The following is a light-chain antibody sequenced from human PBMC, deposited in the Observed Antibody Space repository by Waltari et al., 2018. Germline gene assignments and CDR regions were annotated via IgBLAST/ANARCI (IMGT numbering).Light chain of an antibody. Sequence: VMTQSPAILSVSPGERATLPCRASQRVASNLAWYQQKPGQAPRLLIYGASTRATGIPARFSGSGSGTEFTLTISSMRSEDFALYYCQQYNNWPPPTFGGGTKVEIK. V-gene: IGKV3-15*01. CDR1: QRVASN. CDR2: GAS. J-gene: IGKJ4*01. CDR3: QQYNNWPPPT.